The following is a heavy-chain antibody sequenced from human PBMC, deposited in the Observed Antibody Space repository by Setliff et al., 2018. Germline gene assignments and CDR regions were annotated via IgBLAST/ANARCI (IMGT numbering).Heavy chain of an antibody. D-gene: IGHD3-10*01. V-gene: IGHV4-61*02. CDR2: IYTSGST. J-gene: IGHJ4*02. CDR1: GDSISSGSYY. CDR3: ASSGSGSYYNLDY. Sequence: SETLSLTCTVSGDSISSGSYYWSWIRQPAGKGLEWIGRIYTSGSTNYNPSLKSRVTISVDTSKNQFSLKLSSVTAADTAVYYCASSGSGSYYNLDYWGQGTLVTVSS.